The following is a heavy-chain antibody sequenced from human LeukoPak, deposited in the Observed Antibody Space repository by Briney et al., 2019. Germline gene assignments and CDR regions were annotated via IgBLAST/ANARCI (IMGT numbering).Heavy chain of an antibody. Sequence: SETLSLTCTVSGGSISTYYWSWIRQPAGKGLEWIGRIYTSGSTNYNPSLKSRVTMSVDTSKNQFSLKLSSVTAADTAVYYCARQIISGCSGGSCLRPSDYWGQGALVTVSP. CDR3: ARQIISGCSGGSCLRPSDY. CDR2: IYTSGST. D-gene: IGHD2-15*01. J-gene: IGHJ4*02. V-gene: IGHV4-4*07. CDR1: GGSISTYY.